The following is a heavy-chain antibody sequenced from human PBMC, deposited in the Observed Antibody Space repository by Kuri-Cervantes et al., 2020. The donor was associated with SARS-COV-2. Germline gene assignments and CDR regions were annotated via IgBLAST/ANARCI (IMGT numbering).Heavy chain of an antibody. CDR3: ARGPPYQLLFSYYYYGMDV. CDR1: GGSISSSSYY. J-gene: IGHJ6*02. CDR2: IYYSGST. Sequence: GSLRLSCTVSGGSISSSSYYWGWIRQPPGKGLEWIGSIYYSGSTYYNPSLKSRVTISVDTSKNQFSLKLSSVTAADTAVYYCARGPPYQLLFSYYYYGMDVWGQGTTVTVSS. D-gene: IGHD2-2*01. V-gene: IGHV4-39*07.